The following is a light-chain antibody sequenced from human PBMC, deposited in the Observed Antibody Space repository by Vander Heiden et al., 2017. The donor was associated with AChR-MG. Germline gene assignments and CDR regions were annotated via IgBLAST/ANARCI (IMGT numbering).Light chain of an antibody. J-gene: IGLJ2*01. CDR2: KDN. V-gene: IGLV3-1*01. CDR3: QAWDGSVV. Sequence: SFKLTQPPSVSVSPGQTAIITCAGDNLVHKFPYWYRQKPGQSPVLVMFKDNKRPSGSPERLSGSNSGNTATLTISETQAMDEAHYYCQAWDGSVVFGGGTKLTVL. CDR1: NLVHKF.